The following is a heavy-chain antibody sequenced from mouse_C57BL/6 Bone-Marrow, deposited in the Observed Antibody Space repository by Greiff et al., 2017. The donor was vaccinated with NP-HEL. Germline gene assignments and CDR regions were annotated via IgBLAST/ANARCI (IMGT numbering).Heavy chain of an antibody. Sequence: EVKLVESGGGLVKPGGSLKLSCAASGFTFSSYAMSWVRQTPEKRLEWVATISDGGSYTYYPDNVKGRFTISRDNARNNLYLQMRHLKSEDTAMYYCARDLHPDYGGQGTTLTVSA. CDR3: ARDLHPDY. CDR1: GFTFSSYA. J-gene: IGHJ2*01. V-gene: IGHV5-4*01. D-gene: IGHD6-1*01. CDR2: ISDGGSYT.